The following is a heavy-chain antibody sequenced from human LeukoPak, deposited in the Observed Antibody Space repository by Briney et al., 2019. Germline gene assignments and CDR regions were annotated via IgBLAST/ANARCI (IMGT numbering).Heavy chain of an antibody. V-gene: IGHV3-21*04. CDR1: GFTFSSYS. J-gene: IGHJ4*02. Sequence: SGGSLRLSCAASGFTFSSYSMNWVRQAPGKGLEWVSSIKSTSSYIYYADSVKGRFTISRDNAKNSLYLQMNSLRAEDTAVYYCALIPYCTTITCYYFDHWGQGTLVTVSS. CDR3: ALIPYCTTITCYYFDH. CDR2: IKSTSSYI. D-gene: IGHD2-8*01.